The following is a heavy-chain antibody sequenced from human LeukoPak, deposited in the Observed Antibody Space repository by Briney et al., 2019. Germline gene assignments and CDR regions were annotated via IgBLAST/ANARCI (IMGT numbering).Heavy chain of an antibody. CDR1: GTSLSGFY. Sequence: SETLSLTCAAYGTSLSGFYWSWLRQAPGKGPEWIGEINHSGSTNYNPSLKSRVTISVDTSKNQFSLKLNFVTAADTAVYFCAREGVSVTNFDFWGQGTLVTVSS. CDR2: INHSGST. D-gene: IGHD5/OR15-5a*01. CDR3: AREGVSVTNFDF. J-gene: IGHJ4*02. V-gene: IGHV4-34*01.